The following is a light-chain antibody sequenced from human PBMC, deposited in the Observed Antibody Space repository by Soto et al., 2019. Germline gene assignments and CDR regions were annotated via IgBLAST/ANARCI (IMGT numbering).Light chain of an antibody. V-gene: IGKV3-11*01. CDR3: QQRTNRPWT. CDR2: DAS. J-gene: IGKJ1*01. CDR1: QSVSSY. Sequence: EIVLTQSPATLSLSPGERVTLSCRASQSVSSYLVWYQQQPAQAPRLLIYDASTRATGIPGRFSGSGSGTDFPLTISSLEPEDLAVYYWQQRTNRPWTFGKGTKVEIK.